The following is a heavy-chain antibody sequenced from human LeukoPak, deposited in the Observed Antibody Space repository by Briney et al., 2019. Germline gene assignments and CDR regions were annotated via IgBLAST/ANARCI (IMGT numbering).Heavy chain of an antibody. V-gene: IGHV4-59*08. J-gene: IGHJ5*02. CDR1: GGSISSYY. CDR2: IYYSGST. Sequence: SETLSLTCTVSGGSISSYYWSWIRQPPGKGLEWIGYIYYSGSTNYNPSLKSRVTISVDTSKNQFSPKLSSVTAADTAVYYCARLQYSSGWFDPWGQGTLVTVSS. D-gene: IGHD6-19*01. CDR3: ARLQYSSGWFDP.